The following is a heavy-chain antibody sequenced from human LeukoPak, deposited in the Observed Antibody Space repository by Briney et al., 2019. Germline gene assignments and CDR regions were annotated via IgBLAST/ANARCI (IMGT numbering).Heavy chain of an antibody. V-gene: IGHV1-18*04. J-gene: IGHJ3*02. CDR3: ARDPGGGSPTVFDI. CDR1: GYTFTGYY. Sequence: GASVKVSCKASGYTFTGYYMHWVRQAPGQGLEWMGWISAYNGNTNYAQKLQGRVTMTTDTSTSTAYMELRSLRSDDTAVYYCARDPGGGSPTVFDIWGQGTMVTVSS. D-gene: IGHD1-26*01. CDR2: ISAYNGNT.